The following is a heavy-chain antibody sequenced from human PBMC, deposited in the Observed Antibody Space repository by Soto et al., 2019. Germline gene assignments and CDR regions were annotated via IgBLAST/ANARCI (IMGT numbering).Heavy chain of an antibody. D-gene: IGHD3-10*01. CDR1: GFTFSSYA. CDR2: ISYDGSNK. J-gene: IGHJ4*02. V-gene: IGHV3-30-3*01. Sequence: GGSLRLSCAASGFTFSSYAMHWVRQAPGKGLEWVAVISYDGSNKYYADSVKGRFTISRDNSKNTLYLQMNSLRAEDTAVYYCARDLVGVRGVSPTNWGQGTLVTVSS. CDR3: ARDLVGVRGVSPTN.